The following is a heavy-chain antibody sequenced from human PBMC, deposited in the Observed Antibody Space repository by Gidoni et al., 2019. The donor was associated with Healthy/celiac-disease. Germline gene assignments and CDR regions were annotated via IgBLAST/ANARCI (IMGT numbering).Heavy chain of an antibody. J-gene: IGHJ4*02. CDR2: IRWNSGSI. V-gene: IGHV3-9*01. Sequence: EVQLVESGGVLVQPGRSLRLSCAASGFTFADYAMHWVRQAPGKGLEWVSGIRWNSGSIGYADSVKGRFTISRDNAKNSLYLQMNSLRAEDTALYYCAKGGPYGDYVYDFDYWGQGTLVTVSS. CDR1: GFTFADYA. D-gene: IGHD4-17*01. CDR3: AKGGPYGDYVYDFDY.